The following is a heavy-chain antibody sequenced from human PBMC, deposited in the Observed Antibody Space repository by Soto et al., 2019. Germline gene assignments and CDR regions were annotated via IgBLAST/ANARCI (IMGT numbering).Heavy chain of an antibody. CDR2: IYYSGST. CDR1: GVSVSSGSYY. Sequence: QVQLQESGPGLVKPSETLSLTCPVSGVSVSSGSYYWSWIRQPPGKGLEWIGYIYYSGSTNYNPTLKSRVSITVDTSKNQFSLKLSSVTAADTAVYYCARGTGNIWGQGTMVTVSS. V-gene: IGHV4-61*01. D-gene: IGHD3-10*01. CDR3: ARGTGNI. J-gene: IGHJ3*02.